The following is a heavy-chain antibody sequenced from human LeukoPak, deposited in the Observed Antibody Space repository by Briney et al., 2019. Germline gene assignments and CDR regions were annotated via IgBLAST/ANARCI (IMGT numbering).Heavy chain of an antibody. J-gene: IGHJ2*01. CDR2: IYYSGST. CDR1: GGSISSSSYY. V-gene: IGHV4-39*07. Sequence: SETLSLTCTVSGGSISSSSYYWGWLRQPPGKGLEWIGSIYYSGSTYYNPSLKSRVTISVDTSKNQFSLKLSSVTAADTAVYYCARDPGYGVLDNWYFDLWGRGTLVTGSS. CDR3: ARDPGYGVLDNWYFDL. D-gene: IGHD4-17*01.